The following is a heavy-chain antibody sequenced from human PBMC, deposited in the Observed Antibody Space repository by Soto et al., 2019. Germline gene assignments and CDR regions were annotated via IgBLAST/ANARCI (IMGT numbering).Heavy chain of an antibody. J-gene: IGHJ4*02. CDR3: ARVGWCISGGSCYRFDY. CDR1: CGSISSGDYY. CDR2: IYYSGST. D-gene: IGHD2-15*01. Sequence: PSETLSLTCTVSCGSISSGDYYWSWIRQPPGKGLEWIGYIYYSGSTYYNPSPKSRVTISVDTSKNQFSLKLSSVTAADTAVYYCARVGWCISGGSCYRFDYWGQGTLVTVSS. V-gene: IGHV4-30-4*01.